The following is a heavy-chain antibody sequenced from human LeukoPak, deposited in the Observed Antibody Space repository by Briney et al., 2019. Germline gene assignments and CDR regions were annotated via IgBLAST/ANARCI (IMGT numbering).Heavy chain of an antibody. V-gene: IGHV1-24*01. Sequence: ASVKVSCKVSGYTLTELSMHWVRQAPGKGLEWMGGFDPEDGETIYAQKFQGRVTMTEDTSTDTAYMELSSLRSEDTAVYYCATGRYSSSWYVPYWYFDLWGRGTLVTVSS. J-gene: IGHJ2*01. D-gene: IGHD6-13*01. CDR1: GYTLTELS. CDR2: FDPEDGET. CDR3: ATGRYSSSWYVPYWYFDL.